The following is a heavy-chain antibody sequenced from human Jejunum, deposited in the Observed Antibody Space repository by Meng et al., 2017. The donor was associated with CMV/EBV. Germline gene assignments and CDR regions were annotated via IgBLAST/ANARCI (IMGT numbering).Heavy chain of an antibody. CDR1: YA. D-gene: IGHD2-2*01. CDR2: IRSKIYGGTT. Sequence: YAMSWVRKATGKGLEWVGFIRSKIYGGTTEYAASVKGRFTISRDESESIAYLQMNSLKTEDTGVYYCTRDRKDIVVLPAAKKYDYWGQGTRVTVSS. CDR3: TRDRKDIVVLPAAKKYDY. V-gene: IGHV3-49*04. J-gene: IGHJ4*02.